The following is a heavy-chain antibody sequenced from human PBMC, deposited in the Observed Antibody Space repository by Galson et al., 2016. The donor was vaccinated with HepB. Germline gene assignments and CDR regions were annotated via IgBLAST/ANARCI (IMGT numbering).Heavy chain of an antibody. Sequence: SLRLSCAASGFSVSGKYMSWARQAPGKGLEWVAVIWYDGSNKYYADSVKGRLTISRDNSKNTLYLQMNSLRAEDTAVYFCAKDYSGSYPIYYFDYWGQGTLVTVSS. V-gene: IGHV3-33*06. CDR3: AKDYSGSYPIYYFDY. D-gene: IGHD1-26*01. J-gene: IGHJ4*02. CDR1: GFSVSGKY. CDR2: IWYDGSNK.